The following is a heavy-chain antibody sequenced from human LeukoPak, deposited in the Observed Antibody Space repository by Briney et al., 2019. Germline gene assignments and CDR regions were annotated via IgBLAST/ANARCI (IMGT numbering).Heavy chain of an antibody. Sequence: GASVKVFCKASGYIFTTYSLNWVRQAPGQGLEWMGWINPNSGGTNYAQKFQGRVTMTRDTSISTAYMELSRLRSDDTAVYYCAREVPAYCSSTSCYQHWGQGTLVTVSS. J-gene: IGHJ1*01. CDR1: GYIFTTYS. V-gene: IGHV1-2*02. D-gene: IGHD2-2*01. CDR3: AREVPAYCSSTSCYQH. CDR2: INPNSGGT.